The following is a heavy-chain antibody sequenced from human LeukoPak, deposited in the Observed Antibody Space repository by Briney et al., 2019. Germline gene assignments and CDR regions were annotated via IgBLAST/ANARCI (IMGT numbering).Heavy chain of an antibody. D-gene: IGHD3-10*01. CDR3: AGYGSESYYKASDF. J-gene: IGHJ4*02. V-gene: IGHV4-59*01. Sequence: SETLSLTCSVSGDSIRSSYWSWIRQPPGKGLEWIGYVYHTGSSYYNPSLKSRATTSIDMSKNQFSLQLTSMTAADTAVYYCAGYGSESYYKASDFWGQGILFTVSS. CDR2: VYHTGSS. CDR1: GDSIRSSY.